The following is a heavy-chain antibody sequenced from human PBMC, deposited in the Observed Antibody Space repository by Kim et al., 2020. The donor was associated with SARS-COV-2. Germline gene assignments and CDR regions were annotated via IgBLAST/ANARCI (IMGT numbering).Heavy chain of an antibody. Sequence: STNYNPSLKSRVTISVDTSKNQFSLKLSSVTAADTAVYYCASPYRTQLGYWGQGTLVTVSS. CDR2: ST. J-gene: IGHJ4*02. V-gene: IGHV4-34*01. D-gene: IGHD3-16*02. CDR3: ASPYRTQLGY.